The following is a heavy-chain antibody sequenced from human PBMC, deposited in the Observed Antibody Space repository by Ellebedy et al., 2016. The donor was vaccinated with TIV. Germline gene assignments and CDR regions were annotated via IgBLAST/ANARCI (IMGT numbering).Heavy chain of an antibody. CDR3: VRLVAPAHSRWFDP. CDR1: TFNFRNYW. J-gene: IGHJ5*02. V-gene: IGHV3-74*01. D-gene: IGHD2-15*01. CDR2: IDNDGIAI. Sequence: GESLKISXVASTFNFRNYWMHWVRQAPGKGLVWVSYIDNDGIAINYADSVKGRFTISRDNSKNTLSLQMNSLRGDDTAVYYCVRLVAPAHSRWFDPWGQGTLVTVSS.